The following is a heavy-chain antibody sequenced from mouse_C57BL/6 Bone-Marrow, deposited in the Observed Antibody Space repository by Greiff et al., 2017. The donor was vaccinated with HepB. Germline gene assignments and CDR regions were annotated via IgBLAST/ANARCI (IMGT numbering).Heavy chain of an antibody. V-gene: IGHV1-85*01. CDR3: ARGDYYYGSSHLFAY. CDR2: IYPRDGST. J-gene: IGHJ3*01. CDR1: GYTFTSYD. Sequence: QVHVKQSGPELVKPGASVKLSCKASGYTFTSYDINWVKQRPGQGLEWIGWIYPRDGSTKYNEKFKGKATLTVDTSSSTAYMELHSLTSEDSAVYFCARGDYYYGSSHLFAYWGQGTLVTVSA. D-gene: IGHD1-1*01.